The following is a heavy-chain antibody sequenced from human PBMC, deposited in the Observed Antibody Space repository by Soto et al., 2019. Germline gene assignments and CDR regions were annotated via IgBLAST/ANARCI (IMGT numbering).Heavy chain of an antibody. V-gene: IGHV4-59*01. D-gene: IGHD5-18*01. CDR2: IYYSGST. Sequence: LSLTCTVSGGSISSYYWSWIRQPPGKGLEWIGYIYYSGSTNYNPSLKSRVTISVDTSKNQFSLKLSSVTAADTAVYYCARTGALGDTAMVKSNWFDPWGQGTLVTVSS. J-gene: IGHJ5*02. CDR1: GGSISSYY. CDR3: ARTGALGDTAMVKSNWFDP.